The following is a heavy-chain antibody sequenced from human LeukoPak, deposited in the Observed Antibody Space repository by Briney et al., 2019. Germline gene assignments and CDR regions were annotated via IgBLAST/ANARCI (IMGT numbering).Heavy chain of an antibody. CDR2: IYYSGST. D-gene: IGHD3-9*01. Sequence: SETLSLTCTVSGGSVSSSIYYWGWIRQPPGKGLEWIGSIYYSGSTSYNPSPKSRVTISVDTSKNQFSLKLTSVTAADTAVYYCASRNDILTGYVFDFWGQGTLVTVSS. V-gene: IGHV4-39*01. CDR1: GGSVSSSIYY. CDR3: ASRNDILTGYVFDF. J-gene: IGHJ4*02.